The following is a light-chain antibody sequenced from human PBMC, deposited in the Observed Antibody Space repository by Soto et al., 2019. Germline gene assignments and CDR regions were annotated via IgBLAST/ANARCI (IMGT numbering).Light chain of an antibody. V-gene: IGLV2-14*03. CDR2: DVT. Sequence: QSVLAQPASVSGSPGQSITISCTGTRNDVGHENFVSWYQQHPDKVPKLIIYDVTRRASGISSRFSASKSGNTAYLAISGLQADDEADYSCCSYRSDNPRVYVFGTGTKVTVL. J-gene: IGLJ1*01. CDR1: RNDVGHENF. CDR3: CSYRSDNPRVYV.